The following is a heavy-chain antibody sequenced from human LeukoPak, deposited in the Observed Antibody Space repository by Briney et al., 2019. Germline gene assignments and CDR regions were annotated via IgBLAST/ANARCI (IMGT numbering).Heavy chain of an antibody. CDR2: INPNSGGT. CDR1: GYTFTSYG. V-gene: IGHV1-2*02. D-gene: IGHD3-22*01. CDR3: AGGSGYYYPPAY. J-gene: IGHJ4*02. Sequence: ASVKVSCKASGYTFTSYGISWVRQAPGQGLEWMGWINPNSGGTNYAQKFQGRVTMTRDTSISTAYMELSRLRSDDTAVYYCAGGSGYYYPPAYWGQGTLVTVSS.